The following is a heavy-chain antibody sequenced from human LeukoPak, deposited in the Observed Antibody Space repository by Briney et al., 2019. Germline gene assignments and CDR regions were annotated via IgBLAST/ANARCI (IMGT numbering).Heavy chain of an antibody. CDR2: ISGSGGST. V-gene: IGHV3-23*01. J-gene: IGHJ4*02. CDR3: GKELDSSGYFDF. D-gene: IGHD3-22*01. Sequence: GGSLRLSCAASGFTFRNYAMSWVRQAPGKGLEWVSAISGSGGSTNYADSVKGRFTISRDNSKNTLKLEMNSLRAEDTAVYYCGKELDSSGYFDFWGQGTLVTVSS. CDR1: GFTFRNYA.